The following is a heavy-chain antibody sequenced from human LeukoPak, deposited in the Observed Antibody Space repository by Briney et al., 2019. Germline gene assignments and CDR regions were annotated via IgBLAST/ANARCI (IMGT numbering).Heavy chain of an antibody. CDR1: GGSISSSSYY. D-gene: IGHD1-1*01. CDR3: ARDTELESYSFDY. CDR2: IYYSGNT. Sequence: SETLSLTCTVSGGSISSSSYYWGWIRQPPGKGLEWIGSIYYSGNTFYNPSLKSRVTISVDTSKNQFSLKLSSVTAADTAVYYCARDTELESYSFDYWGQGTLVTVSS. V-gene: IGHV4-39*07. J-gene: IGHJ4*02.